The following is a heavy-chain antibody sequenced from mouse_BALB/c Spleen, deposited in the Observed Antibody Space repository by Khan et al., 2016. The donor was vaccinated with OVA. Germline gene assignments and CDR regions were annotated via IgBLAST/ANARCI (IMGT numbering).Heavy chain of an antibody. J-gene: IGHJ3*01. CDR2: ISYSGNT. CDR3: ACELWGFAY. V-gene: IGHV3-8*02. CDR1: GDSITGGY. Sequence: EVKLLESGPSLVKPSQTLSLTCSVTGDSITGGYWNWIRKLPGNKLEYMGYISYSGNTYNNPSLKSRISITLGKSKRQNHLQLNSETTEDTATYYYACELWGFAYWGQGTLVTASA. D-gene: IGHD1-1*02.